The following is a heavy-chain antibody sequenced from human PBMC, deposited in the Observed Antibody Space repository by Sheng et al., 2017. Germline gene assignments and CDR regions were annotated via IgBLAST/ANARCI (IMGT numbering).Heavy chain of an antibody. CDR1: GGSISSSGCY. V-gene: IGHV4-39*07. D-gene: IGHD1-26*01. CDR2: IYYSGST. CDR3: ARGGIVGIKTSHGFDF. J-gene: IGHJ3*01. Sequence: QLQLQESGPGLVKPSETLSLTCTVSGGSISSSGCYWGWIRQPPGKGLEWIGSIYYSGSTYYNPSLKSRVTISLDTSRNEYSLKLSSVAAADTAVYYCARGGIVGIKTSHGFDFWGPRGQWSPSPQ.